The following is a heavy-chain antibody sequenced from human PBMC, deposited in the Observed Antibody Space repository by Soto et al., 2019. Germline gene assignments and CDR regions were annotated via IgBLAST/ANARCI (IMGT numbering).Heavy chain of an antibody. D-gene: IGHD6-19*01. CDR2: IYPGDSDT. CDR3: ARQSSSGWWPPIGYYYYGMDV. J-gene: IGHJ6*02. CDR1: GYSFTSYW. V-gene: IGHV5-51*01. Sequence: RGESLKISCKGSGYSFTSYWIGWVRQMPGKGLEWMGIIYPGDSDTRYSPSFQGQVTISADKSISTAYLQWSSLKASDTAMYYCARQSSSGWWPPIGYYYYGMDVWGQGTTVTVSS.